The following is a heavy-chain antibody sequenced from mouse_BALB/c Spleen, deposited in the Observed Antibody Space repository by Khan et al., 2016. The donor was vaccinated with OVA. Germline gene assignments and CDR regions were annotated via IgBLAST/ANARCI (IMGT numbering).Heavy chain of an antibody. D-gene: IGHD2-14*01. CDR2: IIPCDDST. CDR1: GYTFTSYA. J-gene: IGHJ3*01. CDR3: SRGGYGGFAY. Sequence: QVRLQQSGAELVKPEASVKLSCRASGYTFTSYAINWLKQRPEQGLEWIGWIIPCDDSTNYNQNFKGKATLTIDKSSSTAYMQLSRLTSEDSAVYYCSRGGYGGFAYWGQGTLVTVSA. V-gene: IGHV1-85*01.